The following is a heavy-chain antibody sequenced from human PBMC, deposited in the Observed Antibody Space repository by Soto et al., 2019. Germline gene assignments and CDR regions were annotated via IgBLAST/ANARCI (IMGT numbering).Heavy chain of an antibody. D-gene: IGHD3-3*01. CDR3: AREEASYDFWSGYRSMDV. Sequence: SVKVSCKASGCTFSSYAISWVRQAPGQGLEWMGGIIPIFGTANYAQKFQGRVTITADESTSTAYMELSSLRSEDTAVYYCAREEASYDFWSGYRSMDVWGQGTTVTVSS. J-gene: IGHJ6*02. CDR1: GCTFSSYA. V-gene: IGHV1-69*13. CDR2: IIPIFGTA.